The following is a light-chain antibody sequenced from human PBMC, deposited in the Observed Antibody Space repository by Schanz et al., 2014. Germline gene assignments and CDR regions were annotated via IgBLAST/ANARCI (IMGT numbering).Light chain of an antibody. Sequence: QSALTQPRSVSGSPGQSVTISCTGTSSDVGGYNYVSWYQQHPGKAPKLLIYDVTERPSGVSNRFSGSKSGNTASLTISGLQAEDEADYYGSSYTSSSTLEFGGGTKVTVL. J-gene: IGLJ2*01. CDR2: DVT. CDR3: SSYTSSSTLE. CDR1: SSDVGGYNY. V-gene: IGLV2-14*01.